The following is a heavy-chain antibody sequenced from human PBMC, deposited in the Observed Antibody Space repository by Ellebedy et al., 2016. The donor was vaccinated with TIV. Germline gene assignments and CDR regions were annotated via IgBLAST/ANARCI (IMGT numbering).Heavy chain of an antibody. V-gene: IGHV1-8*01. J-gene: IGHJ5*02. Sequence: AASVKVSCKASGYTFTSYDINWVRQATGQGLEWMGWMNPNSGNTGYAQKFQGRVTMTRNTSISTAYMELSSLRSEDTAVYYCARITGDHHWFDPWGQGTLVTVSS. CDR1: GYTFTSYD. CDR2: MNPNSGNT. D-gene: IGHD7-27*01. CDR3: ARITGDHHWFDP.